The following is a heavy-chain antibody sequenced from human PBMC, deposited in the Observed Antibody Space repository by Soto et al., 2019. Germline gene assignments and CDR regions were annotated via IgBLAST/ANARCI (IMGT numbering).Heavy chain of an antibody. CDR3: ARHQTQYCSGGSCYSGYGMDV. V-gene: IGHV5-10-1*01. CDR1: GYSFTSYW. CDR2: IDPSDSYT. Sequence: GESLKISCKGSGYSFTSYWISWVRQMPGKGLEWMGRIDPSDSYTNYSPSFQGHVTISADKSISTAYLQWSSLKASDTAMYYCARHQTQYCSGGSCYSGYGMDVWGQATTVTVSS. J-gene: IGHJ6*02. D-gene: IGHD2-15*01.